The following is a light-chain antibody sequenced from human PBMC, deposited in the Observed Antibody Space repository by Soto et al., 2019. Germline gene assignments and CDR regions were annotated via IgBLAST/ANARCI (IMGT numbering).Light chain of an antibody. CDR2: WAS. J-gene: IGKJ2*01. V-gene: IGKV4-1*01. CDR3: QQYSSPPNT. Sequence: DIVMTQSLDSLAVSLGERATINCKSSQSVLYSSNNKNYLAWYQQKPGQPPKLLIYWASTRESGVPDRFTGSGSGTDFTLTISSLQAEDVAVYYCQQYSSPPNTFGQGTKLEIK. CDR1: QSVLYSSNNKNY.